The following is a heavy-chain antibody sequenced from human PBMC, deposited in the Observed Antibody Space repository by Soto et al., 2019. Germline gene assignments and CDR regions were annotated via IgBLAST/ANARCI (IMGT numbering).Heavy chain of an antibody. CDR1: GGTFGSYA. CDR3: ARSQGSSTSLEIYYYYYYGMDV. Sequence: SVKVSCKASGGTFGSYAISWVRQAPGQGLEWMGGIIPIPGTANYAQKFQGRVTIAAYESTSTAYMELSSLRSEDTAVYYCARSQGSSTSLEIYYYYYYGMDVWGQGTTVTVSS. D-gene: IGHD2-2*01. J-gene: IGHJ6*02. V-gene: IGHV1-69*13. CDR2: IIPIPGTA.